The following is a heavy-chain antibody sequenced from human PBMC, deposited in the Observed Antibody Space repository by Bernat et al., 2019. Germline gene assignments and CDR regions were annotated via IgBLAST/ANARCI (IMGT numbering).Heavy chain of an antibody. J-gene: IGHJ4*02. CDR2: IKQDGSEK. D-gene: IGHD6-19*01. CDR1: GFTFSSYW. CDR3: ARDSHGVAGTFDY. Sequence: VQLVEAGGGWVEPGGSLRLSCAASGFTFSSYWMSWVRQAPGKGLEWVANIKQDGSEKYYVDSVKGRFTISRDNAKNSLYLKMNSLRAEDTAVYYCARDSHGVAGTFDYWGQGNLVTVSS. V-gene: IGHV3-7*03.